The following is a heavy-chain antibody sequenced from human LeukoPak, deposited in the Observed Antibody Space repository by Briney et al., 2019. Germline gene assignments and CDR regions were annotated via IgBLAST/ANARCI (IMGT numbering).Heavy chain of an antibody. D-gene: IGHD3-3*01. CDR1: GYTFISYD. V-gene: IGHV1-8*01. CDR2: MNPNSGNT. J-gene: IGHJ4*02. CDR3: ARGRGYDFWSNYYTFDY. Sequence: ASVKVSCKASGYTFISYDINWVRQATGQGLEWMGWMNPNSGNTAYAQKFQGRVTMTKNTSISTAYMELSSLRPEDTAVYYCARGRGYDFWSNYYTFDYWGQGTLVTASS.